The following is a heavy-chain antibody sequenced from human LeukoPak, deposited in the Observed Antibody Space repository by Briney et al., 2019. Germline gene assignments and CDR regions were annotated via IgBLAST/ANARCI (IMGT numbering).Heavy chain of an antibody. J-gene: IGHJ4*02. Sequence: SEALSLTCTVPGGSISSYYWSWIRQPPGKGLEWIGYIYYSGSTNYNPSLKSRVTISVDTSKNQFSLKLSSVTAADTAVYYCARFDWLLPAYFDYWGQGTLVTVSS. V-gene: IGHV4-59*01. D-gene: IGHD3-9*01. CDR3: ARFDWLLPAYFDY. CDR2: IYYSGST. CDR1: GGSISSYY.